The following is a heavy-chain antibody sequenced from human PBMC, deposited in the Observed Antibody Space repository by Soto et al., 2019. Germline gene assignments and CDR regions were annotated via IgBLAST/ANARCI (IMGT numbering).Heavy chain of an antibody. V-gene: IGHV2-5*02. J-gene: IGHJ4*02. Sequence: QITLKESGPTLVKPTQTLTLTCTFSGFSLSTSRVDVGWIRQPPGKALEWLAVIYWGDDKRYSPSLRGRLTVTKDTSKNQVVLTMTKMDPVDTATYYCAHRRGFGELLFWGQGTLVTVSS. CDR1: GFSLSTSRVD. CDR2: IYWGDDK. CDR3: AHRRGFGELLF. D-gene: IGHD3-10*01.